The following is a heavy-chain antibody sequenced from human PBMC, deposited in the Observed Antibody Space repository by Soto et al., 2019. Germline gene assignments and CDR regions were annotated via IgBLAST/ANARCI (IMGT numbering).Heavy chain of an antibody. CDR2: IYYSGST. Sequence: SETLSLTCTVSGGSISSSSYYWGWIRQPPGKGLEWIGSIYYSGSTYYNPSLKSRVTISVDTSKNQFSLKLSSVTAADTAVYYCARMARILHAGLYYYYMDVWGKGTTVTVSS. D-gene: IGHD4-4*01. V-gene: IGHV4-39*01. J-gene: IGHJ6*03. CDR3: ARMARILHAGLYYYYMDV. CDR1: GGSISSSSYY.